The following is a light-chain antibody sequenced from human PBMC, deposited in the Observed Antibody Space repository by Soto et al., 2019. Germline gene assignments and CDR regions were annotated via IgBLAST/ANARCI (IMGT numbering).Light chain of an antibody. Sequence: DIQMTQSPSTLSGSVGDRVTITCRSSQTISSWFAWYQQKPGKAPKLLIYKASTLKSGIPDRFSGSGSGTDFTLTISRLEPEDFAVYYCQQYGSSGTFGQGTKVDIK. J-gene: IGKJ1*01. CDR2: KAS. CDR1: QTISSW. CDR3: QQYGSSGT. V-gene: IGKV1-5*03.